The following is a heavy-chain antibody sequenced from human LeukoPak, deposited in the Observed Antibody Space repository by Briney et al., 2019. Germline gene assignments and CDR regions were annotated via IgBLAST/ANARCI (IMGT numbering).Heavy chain of an antibody. CDR1: GFTVTSNY. Sequence: GGSLRLSCAASGFTVTSNYMSWVRQAPGKGLEWVSVIYSGGSTYYADSVKGRFTISRDNSKNTLYLQMNSLRAEDTAVYYCVSTAAGGTGFDYWGQGTLVTVSS. V-gene: IGHV3-53*01. CDR3: VSTAAGGTGFDY. D-gene: IGHD6-13*01. J-gene: IGHJ4*02. CDR2: IYSGGST.